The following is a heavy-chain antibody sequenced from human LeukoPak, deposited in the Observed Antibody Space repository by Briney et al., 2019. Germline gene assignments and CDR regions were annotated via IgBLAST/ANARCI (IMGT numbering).Heavy chain of an antibody. J-gene: IGHJ3*02. V-gene: IGHV4-59*02. Sequence: PSETLSLTCTVSGGSVSRYSWTWIRQPPGKELDWIAHIYYSERTNNKPSLQSRVTILLDTSKNQFSLKLASVTAADTAVYYCARGIVGTTHDAFDIWGQGTMVTVSS. CDR2: IYYSERT. CDR3: ARGIVGTTHDAFDI. D-gene: IGHD1-26*01. CDR1: GGSVSRYS.